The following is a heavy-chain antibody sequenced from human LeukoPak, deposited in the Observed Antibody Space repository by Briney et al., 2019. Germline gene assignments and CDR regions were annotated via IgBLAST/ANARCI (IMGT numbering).Heavy chain of an antibody. D-gene: IGHD6-13*01. J-gene: IGHJ6*02. CDR2: IYYSGST. CDR1: GGSISSYY. CDR3: AMYSSSYFGIDV. Sequence: SETLSLTCTVSGGSISSYYWSWIRQPPGKGLEWIGYIYYSGSTSYNPSLKSRVTISVDTSKNHFSLKLRSVTAEDTAVYYCAMYSSSYFGIDVWGQGTTVTVSS. V-gene: IGHV4-59*01.